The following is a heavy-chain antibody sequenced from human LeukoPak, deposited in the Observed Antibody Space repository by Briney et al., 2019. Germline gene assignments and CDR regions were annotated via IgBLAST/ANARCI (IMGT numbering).Heavy chain of an antibody. CDR2: INPDSGGT. CDR3: ARGGVGTTSYFYYMDV. Sequence: ASVKVSCKASGYTFTGYYMHWVRQAPGQGLEWMGWINPDSGGTNFAQNFQGRVTMTRDTSINTVYMELSRLRPDDTAMYLCARGGVGTTSYFYYMDVWGKGTTVTVSS. D-gene: IGHD1-26*01. V-gene: IGHV1-2*02. J-gene: IGHJ6*03. CDR1: GYTFTGYY.